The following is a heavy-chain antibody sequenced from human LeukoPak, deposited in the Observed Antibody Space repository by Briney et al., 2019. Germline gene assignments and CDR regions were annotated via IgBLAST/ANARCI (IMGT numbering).Heavy chain of an antibody. CDR3: ARGNIAAAGIHY. J-gene: IGHJ4*02. Sequence: AISGSGGSTYYADSVKGRFTISRDNSKNTLYLQMISLRAEDTAVYYCARGNIAAAGIHYWGQGTLVIVSS. V-gene: IGHV3-23*01. D-gene: IGHD6-13*01. CDR2: ISGSGGST.